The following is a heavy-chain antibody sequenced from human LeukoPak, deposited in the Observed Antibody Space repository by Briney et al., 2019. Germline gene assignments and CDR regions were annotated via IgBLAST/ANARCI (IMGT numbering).Heavy chain of an antibody. CDR2: ISSSGSFI. J-gene: IGHJ4*02. CDR3: ARVEDYDILTGFDY. CDR1: GFTFSSYS. Sequence: AGGSLRLSCAASGFTFSSYSMSWIRQAPGKGLEWVSYISSSGSFIYYADSVKGRFTISRDNAKNSLYLHMNSLRAEDTAVYYCARVEDYDILTGFDYWGQGTLVTVSS. V-gene: IGHV3-21*05. D-gene: IGHD3-9*01.